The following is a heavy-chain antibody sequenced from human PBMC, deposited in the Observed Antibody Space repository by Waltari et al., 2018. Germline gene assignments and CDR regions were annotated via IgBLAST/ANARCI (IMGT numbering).Heavy chain of an antibody. D-gene: IGHD4-17*01. CDR2: ISGSGGST. Sequence: EVQLVESGGGLVQPGGSLRLSCAASGFTFSSYAMSWVRQAPGKGLEWVSAISGSGGSTYYADSMKGRFTISRDNSKNTLYLQMNSLRAEDTAVYYCARLYGDYVGSDYWGQGTLVTVSS. V-gene: IGHV3-23*04. CDR3: ARLYGDYVGSDY. J-gene: IGHJ4*02. CDR1: GFTFSSYA.